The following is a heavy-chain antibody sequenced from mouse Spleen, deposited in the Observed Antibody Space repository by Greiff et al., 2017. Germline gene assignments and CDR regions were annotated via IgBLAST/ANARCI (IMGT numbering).Heavy chain of an antibody. D-gene: IGHD2-4*01. Sequence: QVQLKQSGPELVKPGASVKISCKASGYAFSSSWMNWVKQRPGKGLEWIGRIYPGDGDTNYNGKFKGKATLTADKSSSTAYMQLSSLTSEDSAVYFCATMIRDWYFDVWGAGTTVTVSS. V-gene: IGHV1-82*01. J-gene: IGHJ1*01. CDR1: GYAFSSSW. CDR3: ATMIRDWYFDV. CDR2: IYPGDGDT.